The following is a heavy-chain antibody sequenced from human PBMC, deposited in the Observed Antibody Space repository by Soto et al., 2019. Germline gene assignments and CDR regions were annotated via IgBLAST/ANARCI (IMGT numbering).Heavy chain of an antibody. D-gene: IGHD5-18*01. Sequence: SETLSLTCTVSGGSISSGGYYWSWIRQHPGKGLEWIGYIYYSGSTYYNPSLKSRVTISVDTSKNQFSLKLSSVTAADTAVYYCAREGEYSYGPFDYWGQGTLVTVSS. CDR1: GGSISSGGYY. CDR3: AREGEYSYGPFDY. J-gene: IGHJ4*02. V-gene: IGHV4-31*03. CDR2: IYYSGST.